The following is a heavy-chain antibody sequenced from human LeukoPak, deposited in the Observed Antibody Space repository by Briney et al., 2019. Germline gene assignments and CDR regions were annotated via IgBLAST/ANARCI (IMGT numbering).Heavy chain of an antibody. CDR3: ARDKHSSWDFDY. V-gene: IGHV4-4*07. CDR1: GGSISSYY. J-gene: IGHJ4*02. CDR2: IYTSGST. Sequence: SETLSLTXTVSGGSISSYYWSWIRQPAGKGLEWIGRIYTSGSTNYNPSLKSRVTMSVDTSKNQFSLKLSSVTAADTAVYYCARDKHSSWDFDYWGQGTLVTVSS. D-gene: IGHD6-13*01.